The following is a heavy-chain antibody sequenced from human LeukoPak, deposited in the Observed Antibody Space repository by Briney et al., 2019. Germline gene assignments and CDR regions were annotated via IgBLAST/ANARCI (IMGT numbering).Heavy chain of an antibody. D-gene: IGHD6-19*01. CDR2: IRTDGSIT. J-gene: IGHJ4*02. Sequence: GGSLRLSCAASGFTFSDYWMHWVRQAPGKGLEWISRIRTDGSITAYADSVKGRFTISRDNSKNSLYLQMNSLRSDDTALYYCARESESSGWYDYWGQGTLVTVSS. V-gene: IGHV3-74*01. CDR3: ARESESSGWYDY. CDR1: GFTFSDYW.